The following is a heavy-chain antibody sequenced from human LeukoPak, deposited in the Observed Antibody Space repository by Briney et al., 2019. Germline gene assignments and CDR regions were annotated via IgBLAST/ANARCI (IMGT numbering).Heavy chain of an antibody. D-gene: IGHD2-8*01. J-gene: IGHJ4*02. V-gene: IGHV4-59*08. Sequence: SETLSLTCTVSGGSISSYYWSWIRQPPGKGLEWIGYIYYSGSTNYNPSLKSRVTISVDTSKNQFSLKLSSVTAADTAVYYCARLYCTNGVCPHHLDYWGQGTLVTVSS. CDR1: GGSISSYY. CDR3: ARLYCTNGVCPHHLDY. CDR2: IYYSGST.